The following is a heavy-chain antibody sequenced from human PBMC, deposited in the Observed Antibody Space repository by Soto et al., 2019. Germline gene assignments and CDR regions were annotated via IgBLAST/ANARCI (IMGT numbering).Heavy chain of an antibody. Sequence: FTKLSCAASGLTFNIYGIDGVRQAPGKGLEWVAVISYDGSNKYYADSVKGRFTISRDNSKNTLYLQMNSLRAEDTAVYYCAKGGRDQDYEGYFDYWGQGTLVTVS. D-gene: IGHD4-17*01. V-gene: IGHV3-30*18. CDR1: GLTFNIYG. CDR3: AKGGRDQDYEGYFDY. J-gene: IGHJ4*02. CDR2: ISYDGSNK.